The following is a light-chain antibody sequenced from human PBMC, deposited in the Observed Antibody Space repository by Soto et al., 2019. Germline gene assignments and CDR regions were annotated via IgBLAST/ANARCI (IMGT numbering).Light chain of an antibody. V-gene: IGKV1-39*01. CDR1: QGISDY. CDR3: QQTYTFPWT. Sequence: DIRMTQSPSSLSASVDDTVTITCRASQGISDYLSWFRHKPGEAPKLLIYTASSLQGGVPLRFSGAGSRTDFSLTISGLQPEDSATYYCQQTYTFPWTFGQGTRVDIK. J-gene: IGKJ1*01. CDR2: TAS.